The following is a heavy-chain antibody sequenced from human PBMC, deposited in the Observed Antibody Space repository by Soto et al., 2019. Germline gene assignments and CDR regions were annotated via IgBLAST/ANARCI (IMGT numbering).Heavy chain of an antibody. CDR2: FHPGESDT. CDR3: ARHAATYYNFYGMDV. Sequence: LKISCESHGYSFTTYWITWVRQKPGKGLEWVGSFHPGESDTRYSPSFQGQVTISADRSLATAYLQWSSLQAADTAIYYCARHAATYYNFYGMDVWGQGTTVTVSS. J-gene: IGHJ6*02. D-gene: IGHD6-25*01. V-gene: IGHV5-51*01. CDR1: GYSFTTYW.